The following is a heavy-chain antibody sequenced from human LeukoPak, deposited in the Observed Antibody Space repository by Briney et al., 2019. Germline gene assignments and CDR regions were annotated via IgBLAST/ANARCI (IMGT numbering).Heavy chain of an antibody. CDR3: ARDGILAAAGTLDY. J-gene: IGHJ4*02. CDR1: GGSISSYY. D-gene: IGHD6-13*01. V-gene: IGHV4-4*07. CDR2: IYTSGST. Sequence: SETLSLTCTVSGGSISSYYWSWIRQPAGKGLEWIGRIYTSGSTNYNPSLKSRVTMSVDTSKNQFSLKLSSVTAADMAVYYCARDGILAAAGTLDYWGQGTLVTVSS.